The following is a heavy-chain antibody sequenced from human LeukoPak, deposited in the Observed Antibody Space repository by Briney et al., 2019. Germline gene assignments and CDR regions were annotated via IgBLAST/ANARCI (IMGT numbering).Heavy chain of an antibody. CDR2: ISGSGRDT. Sequence: GGSLRLSCAASGFTFSKYAMSWVRLAPGKGLEWVSAISGSGRDTYYADSVKGRFTISRDNSKNTMYLQTNSLRVEDTAVYYCATPPGGLLWFGELRYWGQGTLVTVSS. CDR3: ATPPGGLLWFGELRY. V-gene: IGHV3-23*01. J-gene: IGHJ4*02. CDR1: GFTFSKYA. D-gene: IGHD3-10*01.